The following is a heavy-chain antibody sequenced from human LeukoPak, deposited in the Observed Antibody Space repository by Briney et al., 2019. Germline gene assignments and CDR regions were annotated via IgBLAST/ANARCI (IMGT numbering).Heavy chain of an antibody. V-gene: IGHV1-2*02. Sequence: ASVKVSCKASGYTFTGYYMHWVRQAPGHGLEWMGWINPNSGGTNCAQKFQGRVTMTRDTSISTAYMELSRLRSDDTAVYYCARDGRYCSGGSCYNDYWGQGTLVTVSS. CDR1: GYTFTGYY. J-gene: IGHJ4*02. D-gene: IGHD2-15*01. CDR3: ARDGRYCSGGSCYNDY. CDR2: INPNSGGT.